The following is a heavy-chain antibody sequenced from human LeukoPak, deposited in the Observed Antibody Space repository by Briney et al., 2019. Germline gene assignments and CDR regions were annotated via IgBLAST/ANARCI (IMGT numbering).Heavy chain of an antibody. CDR2: THHSGAT. V-gene: IGHV4-59*01. CDR3: ARSSAHSYGDFHY. D-gene: IGHD5-18*01. Sequence: SETLSLTCSVSGVSITTNYWSWIRQPPGKGLEWLGYTHHSGATSYNPSLKSRGTMSLDTPNNQFSLKVTSVTAADKAVYYCARSSAHSYGDFHYWGQGNLVTVSS. CDR1: GVSITTNY. J-gene: IGHJ4*02.